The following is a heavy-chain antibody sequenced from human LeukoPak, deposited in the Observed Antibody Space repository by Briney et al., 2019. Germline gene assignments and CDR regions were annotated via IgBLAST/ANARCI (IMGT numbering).Heavy chain of an antibody. Sequence: SETLPLTCTVSGGSIRSYYWSWIRQPAGKGLEWIGRIYTNGNTNYNPSLESRVTMSVDTSRNQFSLKLISVTAADTAVYYCARGGSSYGSPFDYWGQGTLVTVSS. J-gene: IGHJ4*02. CDR3: ARGGSSYGSPFDY. CDR2: IYTNGNT. D-gene: IGHD5-18*01. CDR1: GGSIRSYY. V-gene: IGHV4-4*07.